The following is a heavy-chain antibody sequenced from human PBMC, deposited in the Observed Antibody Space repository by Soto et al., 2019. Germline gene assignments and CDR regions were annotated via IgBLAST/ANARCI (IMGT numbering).Heavy chain of an antibody. CDR2: INPNSGDT. CDR3: ARGQLGDRRAFDI. D-gene: IGHD3-16*01. J-gene: IGHJ3*02. CDR1: GYTFTGYY. V-gene: IGHV1-2*04. Sequence: ASVKVSCKASGYTFTGYYMHWVRQAPGQGLEWMGWINPNSGDTNYAQKFQGWVTMTRDTSISTAYMELSRLRSDDTAVYYCARGQLGDRRAFDIWGQGTMVTVSS.